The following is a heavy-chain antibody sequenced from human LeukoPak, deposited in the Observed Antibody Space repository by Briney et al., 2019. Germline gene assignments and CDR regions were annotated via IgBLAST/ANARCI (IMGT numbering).Heavy chain of an antibody. CDR1: GYSISSGYY. CDR2: IYLSGST. CDR3: ARQYGDYVYFDY. D-gene: IGHD4-17*01. J-gene: IGHJ4*02. Sequence: SETLSLTCAVSGYSISSGYYWGWIRQPPGKGLEWIGSIYLSGSTYYNPSLKGRVTISVDTSKNQFSLKLSSVTAADTAVYYCARQYGDYVYFDYWGQGTLVTVSS. V-gene: IGHV4-38-2*01.